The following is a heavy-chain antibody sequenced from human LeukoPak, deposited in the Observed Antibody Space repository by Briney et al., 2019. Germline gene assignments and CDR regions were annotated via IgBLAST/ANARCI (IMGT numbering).Heavy chain of an antibody. D-gene: IGHD2-15*01. Sequence: GGSLRLSCAASGFTFSSYWMSWVHQAPGKGLEWVANIKQDGSEKYYVDSVKGRFTISRDNAKNSLYLQMNSLRAEDTAVYYYARVLSGGSCVDYWGQGTLVTVSS. CDR1: GFTFSSYW. J-gene: IGHJ4*02. CDR3: ARVLSGGSCVDY. V-gene: IGHV3-7*01. CDR2: IKQDGSEK.